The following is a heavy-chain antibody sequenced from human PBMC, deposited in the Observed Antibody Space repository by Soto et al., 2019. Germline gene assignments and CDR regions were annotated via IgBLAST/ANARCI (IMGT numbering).Heavy chain of an antibody. D-gene: IGHD2-15*01. J-gene: IGHJ5*02. Sequence: QVQLVQSGAEVKKPGSSVKVSCKASGGTFSSYAISWVRQAPGEGLEWMGGIIPLIDTTNYAQKFQDRVTVTAGESPSTAYMELSSLTSEDTAVYYCARGVWDCSGGACSGWVDNWGQGTLVTVSS. CDR3: ARGVWDCSGGACSGWVDN. V-gene: IGHV1-69*01. CDR1: GGTFSSYA. CDR2: IIPLIDTT.